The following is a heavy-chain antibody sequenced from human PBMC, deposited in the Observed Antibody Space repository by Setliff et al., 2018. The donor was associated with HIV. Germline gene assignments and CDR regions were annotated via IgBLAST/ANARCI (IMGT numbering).Heavy chain of an antibody. D-gene: IGHD3-16*01. Sequence: PSETLSLTCAVYGGSFSGYYWSWIRQPPGKGLEWIGEINHSGSTNYNPSLKSRVTISVDESKNQFSLKLSSVTAADTAVYYCVRGPYDYVWADYFDYWGQGTLVTVSS. CDR3: VRGPYDYVWADYFDY. CDR2: INHSGST. J-gene: IGHJ4*02. CDR1: GGSFSGYY. V-gene: IGHV4-34*01.